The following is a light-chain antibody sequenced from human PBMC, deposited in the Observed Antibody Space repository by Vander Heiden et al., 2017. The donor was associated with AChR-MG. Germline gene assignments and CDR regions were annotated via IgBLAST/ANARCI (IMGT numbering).Light chain of an antibody. CDR2: WAS. J-gene: IGKJ1*01. CDR1: QSVLSSSNSNNY. CDR3: QQYYSTPQT. V-gene: IGKV4-1*01. Sequence: DIVMTQSPDSLAVSLGERATINCKSSQSVLSSSNSNNYLAWYQQKAGQPPKLLIYWASTRESGVPDRFSGSGSGTDFTLTISSLQAEDVAVYYCQQYYSTPQTFGQGTKVEIK.